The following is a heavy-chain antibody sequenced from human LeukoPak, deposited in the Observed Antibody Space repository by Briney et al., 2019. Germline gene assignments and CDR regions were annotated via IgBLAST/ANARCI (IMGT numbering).Heavy chain of an antibody. V-gene: IGHV1-8*01. CDR3: ARGKKQLSSSWYSPTYYYYYMDV. D-gene: IGHD6-13*01. CDR2: MNPNSGNT. J-gene: IGHJ6*03. CDR1: GYTFTSYD. Sequence: ASVKVSCKASGYTFTSYDINWVRQATGQGLEWMGWMNPNSGNTGYAQKFQGRVTMTRNTSISTAYMELSSLRSEDTAVYYCARGKKQLSSSWYSPTYYYYYMDVWGKGTTVTISS.